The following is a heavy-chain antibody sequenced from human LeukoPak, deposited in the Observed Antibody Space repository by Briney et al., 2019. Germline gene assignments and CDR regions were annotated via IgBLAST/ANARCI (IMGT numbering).Heavy chain of an antibody. Sequence: GGSLRLSCAASGFTFSAYSMHWVRQAPGRGLEWVSFITTSGSDIYYADSVKGRFTIYRDNANNTLFLQMNSLGVEDTDVYYCARDGAYSHFGYWGQGTLVTVSS. V-gene: IGHV3-21*05. CDR3: ARDGAYSHFGY. J-gene: IGHJ4*02. CDR2: ITTSGSDI. CDR1: GFTFSAYS. D-gene: IGHD2-15*01.